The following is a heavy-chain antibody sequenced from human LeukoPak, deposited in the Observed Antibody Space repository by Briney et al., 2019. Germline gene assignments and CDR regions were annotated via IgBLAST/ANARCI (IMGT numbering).Heavy chain of an antibody. CDR3: ARDHGERPAY. Sequence: PGGSLRLSCAASGFTFDDYGMSWVRQAPGKGLEWVSGINWNGRSTGYADSVKGRFTISRDNAKNSVYLQMNSLRAEDTAVYYCARDHGERPAYWGQGTLVTVSS. CDR1: GFTFDDYG. J-gene: IGHJ4*02. V-gene: IGHV3-20*04. CDR2: INWNGRST. D-gene: IGHD4-17*01.